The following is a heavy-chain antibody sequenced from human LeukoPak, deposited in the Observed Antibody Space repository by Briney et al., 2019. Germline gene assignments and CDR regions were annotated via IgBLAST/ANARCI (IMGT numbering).Heavy chain of an antibody. CDR2: ISSSGSTI. CDR1: GFTFSDYY. CDR3: ARSRAVDIVVVVAAMGFDP. V-gene: IGHV3-11*01. J-gene: IGHJ5*02. Sequence: GGSLRLSCAASGFTFSDYYMSWIREAPGEGLEWVSYISSSGSTIYYADSVKGRFTISRDNANNSLYLQMNSLRAEDTAVYYCARSRAVDIVVVVAAMGFDPWGQGTLVTVSS. D-gene: IGHD2-15*01.